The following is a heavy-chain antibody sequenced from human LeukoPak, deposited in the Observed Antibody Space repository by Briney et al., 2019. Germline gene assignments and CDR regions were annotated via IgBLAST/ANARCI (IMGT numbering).Heavy chain of an antibody. V-gene: IGHV3-64*01. CDR3: AREYSSSPPPGFDY. CDR1: GFTFSSYA. Sequence: PGGSLRLSCAASGFTFSSYAMHWVRQAPGKGLEYVSAISSNGGSTYYANSVKGRFTISRDNSKNMLYLQMGSLRAEDMAVYYCAREYSSSPPPGFDYWGQGTLVTVSS. J-gene: IGHJ4*02. D-gene: IGHD6-13*01. CDR2: ISSNGGST.